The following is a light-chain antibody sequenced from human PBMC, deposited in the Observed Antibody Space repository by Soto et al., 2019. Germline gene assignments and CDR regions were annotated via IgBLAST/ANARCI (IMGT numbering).Light chain of an antibody. J-gene: IGKJ3*01. V-gene: IGKV3-20*01. CDR1: QSVSTNH. CDR2: GAS. CDR3: QQYGSSPWA. Sequence: EIVLTQPPGTLSLSPGERATLSCRASQSVSTNHLAWYQQKPGQAPRLLIYGASSRATGIPDRFSGSGSGTDFTLTINRLEPEDFAVYYCQQYGSSPWAFGPGTKVDIK.